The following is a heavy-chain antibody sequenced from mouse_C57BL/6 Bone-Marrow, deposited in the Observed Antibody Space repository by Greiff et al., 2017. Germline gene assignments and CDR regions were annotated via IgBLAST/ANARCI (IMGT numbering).Heavy chain of an antibody. V-gene: IGHV5-17*01. CDR3: ARDYHGSSPPFAY. Sequence: EVKLVESGGGLVKPGGSLKLSCAASGFTFSDYGMHWVRQAPEKGLEWVAYISSGSSTIYYADTVKGRFTISRDNAKNTLFLQMTSLRSEDTAMYYCARDYHGSSPPFAYWGQGTLVTVSA. J-gene: IGHJ3*01. CDR1: GFTFSDYG. CDR2: ISSGSSTI. D-gene: IGHD1-1*01.